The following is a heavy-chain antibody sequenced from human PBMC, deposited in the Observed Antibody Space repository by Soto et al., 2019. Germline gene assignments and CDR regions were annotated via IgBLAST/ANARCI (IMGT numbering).Heavy chain of an antibody. CDR1: GGSINTYF. CDR3: ARISGYVQYFDY. Sequence: SETLSLTCTVSGGSINTYFWSWIRQPPGKRLEWIGYIYFSGSTNYNPSLKSRVTISVDTSKNQFSLKLSSVTAADTAVYYCARISGYVQYFDYLGQGTLVTVSS. CDR2: IYFSGST. D-gene: IGHD5-12*01. V-gene: IGHV4-59*01. J-gene: IGHJ4*02.